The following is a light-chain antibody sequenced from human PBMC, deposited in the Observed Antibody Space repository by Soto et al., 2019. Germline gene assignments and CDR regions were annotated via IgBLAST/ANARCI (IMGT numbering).Light chain of an antibody. J-gene: IGLJ1*01. CDR2: IND. CDR3: AAWDDSLNAL. CDR1: SSNIGDNP. Sequence: QFVLAQPPSASGTPGQRITISCSGSSSNIGDNPVNWYQQFPGAAPKLLIYINDQRPSGVPDRFSGSKSGTSASLAISGLQPEDEADYYCAAWDDSLNALFGTGTKVTVL. V-gene: IGLV1-44*01.